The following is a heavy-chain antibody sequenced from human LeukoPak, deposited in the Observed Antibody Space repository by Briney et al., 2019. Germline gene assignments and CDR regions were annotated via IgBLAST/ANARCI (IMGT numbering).Heavy chain of an antibody. CDR2: ISGSGGST. V-gene: IGHV3-23*01. CDR3: AKSPGPTVTTIDY. D-gene: IGHD4-17*01. CDR1: GFTFSSYA. Sequence: GGSLRLSCAASGFTFSSYAMSWVRQAPGKGLEWVSAISGSGGSTYYADSVKGRFTISRDNSKSTLYLQMNSLRAEDTAVYYCAKSPGPTVTTIDYWGQGTLVTVSS. J-gene: IGHJ4*02.